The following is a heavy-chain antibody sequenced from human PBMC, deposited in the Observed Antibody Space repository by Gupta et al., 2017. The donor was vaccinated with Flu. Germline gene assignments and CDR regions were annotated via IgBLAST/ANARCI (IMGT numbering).Heavy chain of an antibody. D-gene: IGHD2-21*02. V-gene: IGHV3-23*01. Sequence: EVQLLESGGGLVQPGGSLRLSCAAPGFTFSSYDMSWVRQAPGKGLEGVATASGSDDSTYYADSVKGRFSISRDNSKNTLYLQMNGLRGEDTAVYHCAKYMMTDAYYYCGMDVWGQGTTVTVSS. J-gene: IGHJ6*02. CDR1: GFTFSSYD. CDR2: ASGSDDST. CDR3: AKYMMTDAYYYCGMDV.